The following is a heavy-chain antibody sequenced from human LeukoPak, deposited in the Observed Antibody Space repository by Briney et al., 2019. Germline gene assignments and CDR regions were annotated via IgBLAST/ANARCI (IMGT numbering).Heavy chain of an antibody. CDR1: GFTFSSYA. V-gene: IGHV3-9*01. J-gene: IGHJ3*02. CDR3: TTELRTDWSYTDPVGHDAFDI. CDR2: ISWNSGSI. D-gene: IGHD3-9*01. Sequence: GGSLRLSCAASGFTFSSYAMSWVRHAPGKGLEWVSGISWNSGSIGYADSVKGRFTISRDNAKNSLYLQMNSLKTEDTAVYYCTTELRTDWSYTDPVGHDAFDIWGQGTMVTVSS.